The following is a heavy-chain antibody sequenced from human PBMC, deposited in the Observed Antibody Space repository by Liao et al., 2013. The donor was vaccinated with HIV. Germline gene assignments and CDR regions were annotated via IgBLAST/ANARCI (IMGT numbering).Heavy chain of an antibody. J-gene: IGHJ2*01. D-gene: IGHD3-3*01. CDR2: ISFNGRAA. V-gene: IGHV4-34*02. Sequence: QVRLEQWGTGLLRPSETLSLTCAVYGTPFNKYFWTWIRQAPGKGPEWIGEISFNGRAANYNPSLKTRVTLSADMSKDQFSLRLASVTAADTAVYYCARGVFGVVISGGYWYFDLWGRGTLVTVSS. CDR1: GTPFNKYF. CDR3: ARGVFGVVISGGYWYFDL.